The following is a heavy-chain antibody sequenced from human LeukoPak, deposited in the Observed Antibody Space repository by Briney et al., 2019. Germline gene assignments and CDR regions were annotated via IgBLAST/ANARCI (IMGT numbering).Heavy chain of an antibody. V-gene: IGHV3-23*01. CDR2: LRGDST. Sequence: GATLRLSCAASGFTFSTYGMNWVRQAPGKGLEWVSGLRGDSTNYADSVKGRFTISRDNSKNTLYLQMTSLRAEDTAIYYCAKREGAAAFDYWGQGALVTVSS. J-gene: IGHJ4*02. D-gene: IGHD1-26*01. CDR1: GFTFSTYG. CDR3: AKREGAAAFDY.